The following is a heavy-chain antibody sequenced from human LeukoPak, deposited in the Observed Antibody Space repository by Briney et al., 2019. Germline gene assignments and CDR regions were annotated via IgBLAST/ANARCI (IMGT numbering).Heavy chain of an antibody. Sequence: GGSLRLSCAASGFTFTRFNMNWVRQAPGKGLELVSSITTSGTYIYYADTVQGRFTISRDNAKNSLYLQMNSLRAEDTAVYYCARPFYYDTNGGEGMDVWGQGTTVTVSS. CDR1: GFTFTRFN. J-gene: IGHJ6*02. CDR2: ITTSGTYI. V-gene: IGHV3-21*06. D-gene: IGHD2-8*01. CDR3: ARPFYYDTNGGEGMDV.